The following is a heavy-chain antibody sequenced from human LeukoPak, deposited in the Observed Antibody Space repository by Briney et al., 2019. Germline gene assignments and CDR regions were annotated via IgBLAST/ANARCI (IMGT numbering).Heavy chain of an antibody. Sequence: SETLSLTCTISGGSINSHYGNWVRQPQGKGLEWIGYIYYTGSATYNPSLSSRVTISVDTSNNQFSLKLTSVTAADTAVYYCARGRLSGSSHFDSWGQGTLVTVSS. D-gene: IGHD6-13*01. V-gene: IGHV4-59*11. CDR3: ARGRLSGSSHFDS. CDR1: GGSINSHY. CDR2: IYYTGSA. J-gene: IGHJ4*02.